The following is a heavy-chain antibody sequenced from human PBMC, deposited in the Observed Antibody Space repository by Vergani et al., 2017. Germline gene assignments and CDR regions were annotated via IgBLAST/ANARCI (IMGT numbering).Heavy chain of an antibody. CDR2: IYYSGST. V-gene: IGHV4-61*01. J-gene: IGHJ5*02. Sequence: QVQLQESGPGLVTPSETLSLTCTVSGGSVSSGSYYWSWIRQPPGKGLGWIGYIYYSGSTNYNPALKSRVTISVDTSKNQFSLKLSTVPAADTAVYYCARDRMVTPAGGWFDHWGQGTLVTVSS. CDR1: GGSVSSGSYY. CDR3: ARDRMVTPAGGWFDH. D-gene: IGHD2-21*02.